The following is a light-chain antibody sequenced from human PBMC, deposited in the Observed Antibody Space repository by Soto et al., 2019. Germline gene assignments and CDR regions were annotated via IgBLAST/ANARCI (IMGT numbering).Light chain of an antibody. J-gene: IGKJ1*01. Sequence: DIVMTQSPDSLAVSLGERATINCKSSQSVLYSSNNKNYLAWYQQKSGQPPKLLIYWASTRESGVPDRFSGSGSGTDFTLTISSLQAEDGAVYYCQQYFSIPWTFGQGTKVEIK. V-gene: IGKV4-1*01. CDR3: QQYFSIPWT. CDR2: WAS. CDR1: QSVLYSSNNKNY.